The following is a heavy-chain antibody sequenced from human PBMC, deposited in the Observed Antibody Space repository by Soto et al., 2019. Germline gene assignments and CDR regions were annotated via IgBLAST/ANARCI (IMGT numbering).Heavy chain of an antibody. Sequence: EVQLLESGGGLVQPGGSLRLSCAASGFTFSSYAMRWVRQAPGKGLEWVSAISGSGDSTYYADSVKGRFTTSRDNSKNTLYLQMNSLRAEDTAVYYCARRGSGSYYDYWGQGTLVPVSS. D-gene: IGHD1-26*01. V-gene: IGHV3-23*01. CDR2: ISGSGDST. CDR1: GFTFSSYA. CDR3: ARRGSGSYYDY. J-gene: IGHJ4*02.